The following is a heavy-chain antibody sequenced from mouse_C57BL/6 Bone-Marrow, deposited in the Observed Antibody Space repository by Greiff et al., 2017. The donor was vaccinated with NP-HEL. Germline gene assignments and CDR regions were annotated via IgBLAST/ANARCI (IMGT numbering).Heavy chain of an antibody. CDR2: IHPNSGST. Sequence: QVQLQQPGAELVKPGASVKLSCKASGYTFTSYWMHWVKQRPGQGLEWIGMIHPNSGSTNYNEKFKSKATLTVDKSSSTAYMQLSSLTSEDSAVYYCARPYYEGWFADWGQGTLVTVSA. D-gene: IGHD1-1*01. CDR3: ARPYYEGWFAD. V-gene: IGHV1-64*01. J-gene: IGHJ3*01. CDR1: GYTFTSYW.